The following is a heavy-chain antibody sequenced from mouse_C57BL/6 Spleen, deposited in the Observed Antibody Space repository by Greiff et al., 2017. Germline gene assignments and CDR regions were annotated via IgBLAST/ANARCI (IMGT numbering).Heavy chain of an antibody. CDR2: IRNKANGYTT. CDR1: GFTFTDYY. J-gene: IGHJ2*01. D-gene: IGHD1-1*01. CDR3: ARYYYGSSILDY. V-gene: IGHV7-3*01. Sequence: EVKLVEPGGGLVQPGGSLSLSCAASGFTFTDYYMSWVSQPPGKALEWLGVIRNKANGYTTEYSASVKGWFTISRDNSHSCPYLQMNGLRAEDTATYYCARYYYGSSILDYWGQGTTLTVSS.